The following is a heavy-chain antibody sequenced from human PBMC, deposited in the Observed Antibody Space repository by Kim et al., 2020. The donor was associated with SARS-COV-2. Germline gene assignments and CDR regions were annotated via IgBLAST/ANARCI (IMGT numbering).Heavy chain of an antibody. J-gene: IGHJ6*02. CDR1: GYSFTSYW. CDR3: TRHVSDGYHYYDSSGYLGPNGMDV. CDR2: IYPGDSDT. V-gene: IGHV5-51*01. D-gene: IGHD3-22*01. Sequence: GESLKISCKGSGYSFTSYWIGWVRQMPGKGLEWMGIIYPGDSDTRYSPSFQGQVTISADKSISTAYLQWSSLKASDTAMYYCTRHVSDGYHYYDSSGYLGPNGMDVWGQGTTVTVSS.